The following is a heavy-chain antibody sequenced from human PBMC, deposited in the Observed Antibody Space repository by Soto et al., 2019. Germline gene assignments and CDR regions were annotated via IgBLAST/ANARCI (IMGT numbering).Heavy chain of an antibody. CDR1: GGSISSYY. CDR3: ARDQAYSSGWDDDYYYYGMDV. CDR2: IYYSGST. J-gene: IGHJ6*02. Sequence: PSKTLSLTCTVSGGSISSYYWSWIRQPPGKGLEWIGYIYYSGSTNYNPSLKSRVTISVDTSKNQFSLKLSSVTAADTAVYYCARDQAYSSGWDDDYYYYGMDVWGQGTTVTVSS. D-gene: IGHD6-19*01. V-gene: IGHV4-59*01.